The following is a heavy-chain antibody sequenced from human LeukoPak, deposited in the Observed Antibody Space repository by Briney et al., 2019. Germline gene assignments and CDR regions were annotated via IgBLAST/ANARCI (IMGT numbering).Heavy chain of an antibody. Sequence: GGSLRLSCAASGFTFSSYAMHWVRQAPGKGLEWVAVISYDGSNKYYADSVKGRFTISRDNSKNTLYLQMNSLRAEDTAVYYCARASGIRDLAYGGQGTLVT. J-gene: IGHJ4*02. D-gene: IGHD3-10*01. CDR3: ARASGIRDLAY. V-gene: IGHV3-30-3*01. CDR1: GFTFSSYA. CDR2: ISYDGSNK.